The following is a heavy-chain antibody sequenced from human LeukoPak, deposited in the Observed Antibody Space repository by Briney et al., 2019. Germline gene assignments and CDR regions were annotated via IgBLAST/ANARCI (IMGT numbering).Heavy chain of an antibody. CDR2: VSPSSTTI. CDR3: AREHTPYGSGCTAAY. D-gene: IGHD6-19*01. J-gene: IGHJ4*02. V-gene: IGHV3-48*01. Sequence: QTGGSLRLSCAASGFTFSSYGLNWVRQAPGGGLEGVSYVSPSSTTIYYADSVKGRFTISRDNAKNSLYLQMNSLRAEDTAVYYCAREHTPYGSGCTAAYWGQGTLVTVSS. CDR1: GFTFSSYG.